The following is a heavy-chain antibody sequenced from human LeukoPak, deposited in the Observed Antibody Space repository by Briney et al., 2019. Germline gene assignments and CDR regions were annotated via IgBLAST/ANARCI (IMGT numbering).Heavy chain of an antibody. CDR3: ARDVKYYYGSGSYYY. D-gene: IGHD3-10*01. CDR1: GFTFSSYG. Sequence: PGGSLRLSCAASGFTFSSYGMHWVRQAPGKGLEWVAFIRYDGSNEYYANSVKGRFTISRDNSKDTLYLQMNSLRGEDTAVYYCARDVKYYYGSGSYYYWGQGTLVTVSS. J-gene: IGHJ4*02. V-gene: IGHV3-30*02. CDR2: IRYDGSNE.